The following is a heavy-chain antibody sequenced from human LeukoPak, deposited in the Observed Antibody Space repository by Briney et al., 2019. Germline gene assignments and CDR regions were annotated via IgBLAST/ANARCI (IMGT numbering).Heavy chain of an antibody. CDR1: GFTFSSYG. CDR2: ISGSGGST. Sequence: PGGSLRLSCAASGFTFSSYGMHWVRQAPGKGLEWVSGISGSGGSTYYADSVKGRFTISRDNSKNTLDLQMNSLRAEDTAVYYCAKDQTSSGWYFDYWGHGTLVTVSS. V-gene: IGHV3-23*01. J-gene: IGHJ4*01. D-gene: IGHD6-19*01. CDR3: AKDQTSSGWYFDY.